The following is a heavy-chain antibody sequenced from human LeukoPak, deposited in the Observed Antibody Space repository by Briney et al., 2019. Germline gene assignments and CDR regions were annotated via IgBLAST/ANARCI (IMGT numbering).Heavy chain of an antibody. CDR1: GYTFTGYY. CDR2: MNPNSGNT. CDR3: ARGIAVAPLAP. D-gene: IGHD6-19*01. V-gene: IGHV1-8*02. Sequence: ASVKVSCKASGYTFTGYYMHWVRQATGQGLEWMGWMNPNSGNTGYAQKFQGRVAMTRNTSISTAYMELSSLRSEDTAVYYCARGIAVAPLAPWGQGTLVTVSS. J-gene: IGHJ5*02.